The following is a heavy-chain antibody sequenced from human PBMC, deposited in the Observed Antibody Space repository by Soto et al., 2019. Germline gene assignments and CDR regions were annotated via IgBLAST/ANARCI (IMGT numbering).Heavy chain of an antibody. Sequence: QVQLVQSGAEVMQPGTSVKVSCQASGYSFKDHYMHWVRQAPGQGLEWVGIINPSGDHTNYAQKFRGRVTMTRDTSTSTVYMELRSLRSEDTAVYFCARISCSGGSCYFDFDHWGQGTLVTVSS. CDR3: ARISCSGGSCYFDFDH. CDR1: GYSFKDHY. V-gene: IGHV1-46*02. D-gene: IGHD2-15*01. J-gene: IGHJ4*02. CDR2: INPSGDHT.